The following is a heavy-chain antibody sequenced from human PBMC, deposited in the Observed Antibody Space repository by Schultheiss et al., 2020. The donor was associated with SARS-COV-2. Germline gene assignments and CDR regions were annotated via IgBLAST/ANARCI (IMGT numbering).Heavy chain of an antibody. Sequence: GGSLRLSCAASGFTFSSYAMHWVRQAPGKGLEWVAVISYDGSNKYYADSVKGRFTISRDNSKNTLYLQMNSLRAEDTAVYYCARGSSYGSGSYYNDLNWFDPWGQGTLVTVSS. J-gene: IGHJ5*02. CDR3: ARGSSYGSGSYYNDLNWFDP. CDR2: ISYDGSNK. D-gene: IGHD3-10*01. CDR1: GFTFSSYA. V-gene: IGHV3-30-3*01.